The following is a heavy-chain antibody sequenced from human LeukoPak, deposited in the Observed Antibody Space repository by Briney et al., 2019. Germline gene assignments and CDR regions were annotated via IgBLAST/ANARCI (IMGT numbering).Heavy chain of an antibody. Sequence: SGGSLRLSCAASGFTFGDYAMSWVRQAPGKGLEWVGFIRTEAYDGATDYGASVKGRSTISRDDSKNIAYLQMNSLNTEDTAVYYCTRTFGYYYFYMDVWGKGTTVIVSS. CDR3: TRTFGYYYFYMDV. CDR1: GFTFGDYA. J-gene: IGHJ6*03. D-gene: IGHD3-16*01. CDR2: IRTEAYDGAT. V-gene: IGHV3-49*04.